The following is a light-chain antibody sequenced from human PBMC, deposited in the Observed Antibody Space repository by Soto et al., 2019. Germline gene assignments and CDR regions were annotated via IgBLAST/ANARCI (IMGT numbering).Light chain of an antibody. Sequence: HSVLAQPPSASGTPGQKVTISCSGSSSNIGDNYVSWYQQLPGTAPKLLIYDNNKRPSGIPDRFSGSKSGTSATLGITGLQTGDEADYYCGTWDSSLSAVVFGGGTK. CDR1: SSNIGDNY. J-gene: IGLJ2*01. CDR2: DNN. V-gene: IGLV1-51*01. CDR3: GTWDSSLSAVV.